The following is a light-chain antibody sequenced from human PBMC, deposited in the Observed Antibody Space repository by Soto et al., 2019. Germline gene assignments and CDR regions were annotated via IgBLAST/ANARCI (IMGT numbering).Light chain of an antibody. CDR2: GAS. CDR3: QQYGYSWT. J-gene: IGKJ1*01. V-gene: IGKV3-20*01. CDR1: QSVSTY. Sequence: EIVLTQSPATLSLSPGERATLSCRASQSVSTYLAWYQQKPGQAPRLLIYGASSRATGIPDRFSGSGSGTDFTLTISRLEPEDFAVYYCQQYGYSWTFGQGTKVDIK.